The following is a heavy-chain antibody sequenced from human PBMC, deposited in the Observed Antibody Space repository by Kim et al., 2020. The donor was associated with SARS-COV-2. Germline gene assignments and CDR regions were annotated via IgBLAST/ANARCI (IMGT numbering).Heavy chain of an antibody. CDR2: ISWNSGEI. Sequence: GGSLRLSCAAAGFNFGECGMHWVRKAPGKGLEWVSGISWNSGEIGYADSVKGRFTISRDNAKNSLYLQMNSLTPEDTALYFCVKRGRNYVPFDNWGQGTLVTVSS. CDR3: VKRGRNYVPFDN. CDR1: GFNFGECG. J-gene: IGHJ4*02. V-gene: IGHV3-9*01. D-gene: IGHD3-10*02.